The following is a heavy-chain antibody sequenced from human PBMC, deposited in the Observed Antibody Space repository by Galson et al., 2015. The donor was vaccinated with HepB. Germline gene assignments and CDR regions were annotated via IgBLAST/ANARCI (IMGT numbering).Heavy chain of an antibody. D-gene: IGHD6-13*01. Sequence: SLRLSCAASGFTFSRYAMTWVRQAPGKGLEWVSSISSGSTYIYYADSVKGRFTISRDNSKNSLCLQMNSLRAEDTAVYYCARGEAYSNSWYSDFDYWGQGTLVTVSS. CDR2: ISSGSTYI. CDR1: GFTFSRYA. V-gene: IGHV3-21*01. CDR3: ARGEAYSNSWYSDFDY. J-gene: IGHJ4*02.